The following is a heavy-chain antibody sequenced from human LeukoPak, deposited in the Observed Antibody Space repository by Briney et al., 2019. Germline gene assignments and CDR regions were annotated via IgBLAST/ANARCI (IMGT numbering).Heavy chain of an antibody. J-gene: IGHJ3*02. CDR1: GYTFTSYD. CDR2: MNPNSGNT. D-gene: IGHD6-19*01. CDR3: ARGIAVAEDAFDI. V-gene: IGHV1-8*03. Sequence: ASVKVSCKASGYTFTSYDINWVRQATGQGLEWMGWMNPNSGNTGYAQKFQGRVTITRNTSISTAYMELSSLRSEDTAVYYCARGIAVAEDAFDIWGQGTMVTVSS.